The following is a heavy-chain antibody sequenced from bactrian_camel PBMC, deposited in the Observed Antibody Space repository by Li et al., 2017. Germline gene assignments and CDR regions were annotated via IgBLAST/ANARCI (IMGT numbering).Heavy chain of an antibody. J-gene: IGHJ4*01. CDR3: AADGGQTTITTCGPDLDIMPY. D-gene: IGHD4*01. CDR2: VHSDGRT. Sequence: QVQLVESGGGLMQPGGSLRLSCAASGLTFSSYYMSWFRQAPGKEREGVAAVHSDGRTTYPDSVKGRFTISQDNAKNTLFLHMDSLKLEDTAMYYCAADGGQTTITTCGPDLDIMPYWGQGTQVTVS. CDR1: GLTFSSYY. V-gene: IGHV3S26*01.